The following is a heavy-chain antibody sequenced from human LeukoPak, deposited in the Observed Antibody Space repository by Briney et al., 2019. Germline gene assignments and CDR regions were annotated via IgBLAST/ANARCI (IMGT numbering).Heavy chain of an antibody. CDR3: AHSSRPGYCGGDCWGYFDY. CDR1: GFSLSTSGMG. J-gene: IGHJ4*02. Sequence: SGPTLVNPTQTLTLTCTFSGFSLSTSGMGVGWIRQPPENALKWLPLIYWDDDKLYSPPLKSRLTITKDTSKNQVVLTMTNMDAVDKASYYCAHSSRPGYCGGDCWGYFDYWGQGTLVTVSS. CDR2: IYWDDDK. D-gene: IGHD2-21*02. V-gene: IGHV2-5*02.